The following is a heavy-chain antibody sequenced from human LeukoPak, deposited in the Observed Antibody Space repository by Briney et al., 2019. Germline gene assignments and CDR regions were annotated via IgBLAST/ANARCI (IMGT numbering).Heavy chain of an antibody. V-gene: IGHV4-34*09. D-gene: IGHD6-13*01. CDR2: IYYSGST. CDR3: ARAPAVPVLDY. Sequence: PSETLSLTCAVYGGSFSGYYWSWLRQPPGKGLEWIGYIYYSGSTYYNPSLKSRVTISVDTSKNQFSLKLSSVTAADTAVYYCARAPAVPVLDYWGQGTLVTVSS. J-gene: IGHJ4*02. CDR1: GGSFSGYY.